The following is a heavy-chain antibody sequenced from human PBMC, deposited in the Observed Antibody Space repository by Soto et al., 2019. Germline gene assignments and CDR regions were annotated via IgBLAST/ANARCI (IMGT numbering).Heavy chain of an antibody. D-gene: IGHD2-8*01. CDR3: ARSSSLND. V-gene: IGHV3-23*01. CDR1: GFSFGSYA. CDR2: ISGSDGKT. J-gene: IGHJ1*01. Sequence: GVSLRLSCAASGFSFGSYALSWVRQAPGKGLEWVSTISGSDGKTFYADSVKGRFSISRDTSQSTLYLQMNSLRADDTAMYYCARSSSLNDWGQGTRVTDSS.